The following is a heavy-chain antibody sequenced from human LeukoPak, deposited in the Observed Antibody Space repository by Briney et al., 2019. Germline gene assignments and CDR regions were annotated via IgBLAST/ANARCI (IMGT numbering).Heavy chain of an antibody. CDR2: INPDSGFT. CDR1: GYSFTDDY. V-gene: IGHV1-2*02. D-gene: IGHD1-1*01. CDR3: APTPEAYTSNWNV. Sequence: ASVKVSCKTSGYSFTDDYVQWVRQAPGQGLEWMGWINPDSGFTNYAQKFQGRVTMTRDTSISTAYMEVRRLRPDDTAVYYCAPTPEAYTSNWNVWGQGTLVTVPS. J-gene: IGHJ4*02.